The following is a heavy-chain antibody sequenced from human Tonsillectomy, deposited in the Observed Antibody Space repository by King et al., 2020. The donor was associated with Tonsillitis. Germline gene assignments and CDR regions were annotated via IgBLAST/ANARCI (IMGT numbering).Heavy chain of an antibody. CDR3: ASAGFYGDYVFDY. CDR2: IYYSGST. V-gene: IGHV4-59*01. D-gene: IGHD4-17*01. Sequence: QLQESGPGLVKPSETLSLTCTVSGGSISSYYWSWIRQPPGKGLEWIGYIYYSGSTNYNPSLKSRVTISVDTSKNQFSLKLSSVTAADTAVYYCASAGFYGDYVFDYWGQGTLVTVSS. J-gene: IGHJ4*02. CDR1: GGSISSYY.